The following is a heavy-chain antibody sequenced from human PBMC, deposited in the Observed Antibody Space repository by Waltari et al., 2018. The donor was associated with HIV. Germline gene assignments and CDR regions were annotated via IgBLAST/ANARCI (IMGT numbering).Heavy chain of an antibody. J-gene: IGHJ4*02. Sequence: EVQLVESGGGLVQPGGSLRLSCAASGFTFSSYRMNCVRQAPGKGLEWVSYISSSISTIYYADSVKGRFTISRDNAKNSLYLQMNSLRAEDTAVYYCATKAKDYYDSSGHYWGQGTLVTVSS. V-gene: IGHV3-48*01. CDR2: ISSSISTI. D-gene: IGHD3-22*01. CDR3: ATKAKDYYDSSGHY. CDR1: GFTFSSYR.